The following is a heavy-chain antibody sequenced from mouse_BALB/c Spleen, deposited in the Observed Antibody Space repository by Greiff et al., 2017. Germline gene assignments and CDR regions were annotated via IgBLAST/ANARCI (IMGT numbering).Heavy chain of an antibody. Sequence: QVQLQQSGAELARPGASVKMSCKASGYTFTSYMMHWVKQRPGQGLEWIGYINPSSGYTNYNQKFKDKATLTADKSSSTAYMQLSSLTSEDSAVYYCARSERYDVRGYAMDYWGQGTSVTVSS. CDR1: GYTFTSYM. CDR3: ARSERYDVRGYAMDY. D-gene: IGHD2-14*01. CDR2: INPSSGYT. J-gene: IGHJ4*01. V-gene: IGHV1-4*01.